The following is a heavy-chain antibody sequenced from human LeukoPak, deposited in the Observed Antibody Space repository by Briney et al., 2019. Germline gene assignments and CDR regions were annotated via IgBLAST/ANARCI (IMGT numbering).Heavy chain of an antibody. V-gene: IGHV3-7*01. CDR3: ARGDGYHRL. J-gene: IGHJ4*02. CDR2: IKQDGSET. CDR1: GLTFSTYW. D-gene: IGHD5-24*01. Sequence: GGSRRLSCEASGLTFSTYWMTWFRKAPRKGLEWVANIKQDGSETYYVDSVKGRFTISRDNARNSLFLQMNSLRVEDTAVYYCARGDGYHRLWGQGTLVTVSS.